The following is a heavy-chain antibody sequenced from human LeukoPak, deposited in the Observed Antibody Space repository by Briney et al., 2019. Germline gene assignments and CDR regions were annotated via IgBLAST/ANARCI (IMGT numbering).Heavy chain of an antibody. Sequence: SETLSLTCTVSGGSISSYYWSWIRQPPGKGLEWIGYIYYGGSTNYNPSLKSRVTISVDTSKNQFSLKLSSVTAADTAVYYCARADYGDYYYYYGMDVWGQGTTVTVSS. D-gene: IGHD4-17*01. CDR2: IYYGGST. CDR3: ARADYGDYYYYYGMDV. J-gene: IGHJ6*02. CDR1: GGSISSYY. V-gene: IGHV4-59*01.